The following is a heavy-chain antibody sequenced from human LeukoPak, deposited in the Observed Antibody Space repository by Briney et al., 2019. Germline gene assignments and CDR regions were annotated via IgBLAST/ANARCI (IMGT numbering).Heavy chain of an antibody. CDR1: GFTFSTYS. J-gene: IGHJ6*03. CDR3: AKDIASARYYYMDV. Sequence: GGSLRLSCAASGFTFSTYSMNWVRQAPGKGLEWVSYISSSSSTIYYADSVKGRFTISRDNAKNSLYLQMNSLRTEDMALYYCAKDIASARYYYMDVWGKGTTVTVSS. V-gene: IGHV3-48*04. CDR2: ISSSSSTI. D-gene: IGHD6-25*01.